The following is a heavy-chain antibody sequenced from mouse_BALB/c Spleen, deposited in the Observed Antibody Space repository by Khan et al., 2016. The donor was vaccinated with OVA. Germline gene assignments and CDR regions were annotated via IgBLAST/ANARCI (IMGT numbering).Heavy chain of an antibody. CDR2: IYWDDDK. V-gene: IGHV8-12*01. Sequence: QVTLKESGPEILQPSQTLSLTCSFSGFSLSTSGMGVSWIRQPSGKGLEWLAHIYWDDDKRYNPSLKSRLTISKDTSSKQVFFKITSVDPSDTAPYYCARKFTTDDYAEDEWGQGTSVTVSS. J-gene: IGHJ4*01. CDR1: GFSLSTSGMG. CDR3: ARKFTTDDYAEDE. D-gene: IGHD2-12*01.